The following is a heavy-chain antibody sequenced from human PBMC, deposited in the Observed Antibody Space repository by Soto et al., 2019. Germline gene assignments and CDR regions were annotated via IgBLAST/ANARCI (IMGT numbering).Heavy chain of an antibody. D-gene: IGHD3-10*01. CDR1: GGSFSGYY. Sequence: PSETLSLTCGVYGGSFSGYYWSWIRQPPGKGLEWIGEINHSGSTNYNPSLKSRVTITRDMSTSTAYMELSSLRSEDTAVYYCAADTSPITMVRGASSSQTYLDPWGQGTLVTVSS. CDR2: INHSGST. V-gene: IGHV4-34*01. CDR3: AADTSPITMVRGASSSQTYLDP. J-gene: IGHJ5*02.